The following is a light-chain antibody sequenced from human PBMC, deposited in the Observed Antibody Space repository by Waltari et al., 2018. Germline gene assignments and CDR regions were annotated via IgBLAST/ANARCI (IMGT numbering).Light chain of an antibody. CDR2: AAS. V-gene: IGKV1-9*01. CDR3: QQLNSYPGT. CDR1: QGISSY. J-gene: IGKJ2*02. Sequence: IQLTQSPSSLSASVGDRVTITCRASQGISSYLAWYQQKPGKAPKLQIYAASTLQSWVPSRFSGSGSGTDFTLTISSLQPEDFATYYCQQLNSYPGTFGQGTKLEIK.